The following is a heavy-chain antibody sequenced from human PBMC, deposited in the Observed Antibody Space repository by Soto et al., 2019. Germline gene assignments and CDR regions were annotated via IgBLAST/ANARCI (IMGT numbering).Heavy chain of an antibody. Sequence: QVQLQESGPGLVKPSETLSLTCTVSGGSISSYYWSWIRQPPGKGLEWIGFIYNSGSTNYNPSLKSRVTISMDTSRTQCSLIWSSVTAADTAVYYCARAPYGSGTKPYYCDYWGQGTLVTVSS. V-gene: IGHV4-59*01. D-gene: IGHD3-10*01. CDR3: ARAPYGSGTKPYYCDY. J-gene: IGHJ4*02. CDR1: GGSISSYY. CDR2: IYNSGST.